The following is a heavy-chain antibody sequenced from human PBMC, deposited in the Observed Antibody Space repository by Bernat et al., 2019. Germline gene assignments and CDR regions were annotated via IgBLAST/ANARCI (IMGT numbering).Heavy chain of an antibody. Sequence: EVQLVESGGGLVQPGGSLRLSCEASGFTFSYYWMHWVRQAPGKGLVWVSRINGDGSTTNYADSVKGRFTISRDNAKNTLYLQMNSLRAEDTAVYYCAQNYYNSGRDWGQGTLVTVSS. D-gene: IGHD3-10*01. CDR3: AQNYYNSGRD. V-gene: IGHV3-74*01. J-gene: IGHJ4*02. CDR2: INGDGSTT. CDR1: GFTFSYYW.